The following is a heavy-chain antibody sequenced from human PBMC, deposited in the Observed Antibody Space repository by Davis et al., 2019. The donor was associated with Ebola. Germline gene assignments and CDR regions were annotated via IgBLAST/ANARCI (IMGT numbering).Heavy chain of an antibody. Sequence: MPSETLSLTCAVYGGSFSGYYWSWIRQPPGKGLEWIGEINHSGSTNYNPSLKSRVTISVDTSKNQFSLKLSSVTAADTAVYYCARGPQLGNFDYWGQGTLVTVSS. CDR2: INHSGST. D-gene: IGHD1-1*01. CDR3: ARGPQLGNFDY. J-gene: IGHJ4*02. V-gene: IGHV4-34*01. CDR1: GGSFSGYY.